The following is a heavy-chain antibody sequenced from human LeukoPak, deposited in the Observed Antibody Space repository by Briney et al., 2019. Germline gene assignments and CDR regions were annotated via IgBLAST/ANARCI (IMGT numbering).Heavy chain of an antibody. J-gene: IGHJ4*02. CDR2: ISGGGGTI. CDR1: GFTFSAYS. D-gene: IGHD6-19*01. CDR3: AKDQVSSGWYPGH. Sequence: GGSLRLSCAASGFTFSAYSMNWGRQAPGKGPEWVSFISGGGGTIYYADSVKGRFTISRDNAKNTLYLQMNSLRAEDMAVYYCAKDQVSSGWYPGHWGQGTLVTVSS. V-gene: IGHV3-48*01.